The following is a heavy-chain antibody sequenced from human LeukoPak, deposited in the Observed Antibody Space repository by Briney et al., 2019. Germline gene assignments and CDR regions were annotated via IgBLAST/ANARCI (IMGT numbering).Heavy chain of an antibody. CDR3: ARDGYCSSTSCYFDYYYGMDV. J-gene: IGHJ6*02. V-gene: IGHV1-18*01. CDR1: GYTFTSYG. Sequence: ASVKVSCKASGYTFTSYGIRWVRQAPGQGLEWMGWISAYNGNTNYAQKLQGRVTMTTDTSTSTAYMELRSLRSDDTAVYYCARDGYCSSTSCYFDYYYGMDVWGQGTTVTVSS. CDR2: ISAYNGNT. D-gene: IGHD2-2*01.